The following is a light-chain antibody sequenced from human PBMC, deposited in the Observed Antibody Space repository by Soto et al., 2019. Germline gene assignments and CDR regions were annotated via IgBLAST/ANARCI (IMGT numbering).Light chain of an antibody. J-gene: IGLJ1*01. CDR3: QSYDSSRSPLYV. Sequence: QSVLTQPPSVSGAPGQRVSISCTGSSSNIGAGYDVHWYQHLPGTAPKLLIYANNNRPSGVPDRFSGFKSGTSASLAITGLQAEDEADYYCQSYDSSRSPLYVFGTGTKVTVL. V-gene: IGLV1-40*01. CDR2: ANN. CDR1: SSNIGAGYD.